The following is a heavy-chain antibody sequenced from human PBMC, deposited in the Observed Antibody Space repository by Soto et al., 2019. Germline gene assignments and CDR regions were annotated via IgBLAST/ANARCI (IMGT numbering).Heavy chain of an antibody. CDR3: ARSRIQLWLRSTGMDV. Sequence: EVQLVESGGGLIQPGGSLRLSCAASGFTVSSNYMSWVRQAPGKGLEWVSVIYSGGSTYYADSVKGRFTISRDNSKNTLYLQMNSLRAEDTAVYYCARSRIQLWLRSTGMDVWGQGTTVTVSS. V-gene: IGHV3-53*01. J-gene: IGHJ6*02. CDR1: GFTVSSNY. D-gene: IGHD5-18*01. CDR2: IYSGGST.